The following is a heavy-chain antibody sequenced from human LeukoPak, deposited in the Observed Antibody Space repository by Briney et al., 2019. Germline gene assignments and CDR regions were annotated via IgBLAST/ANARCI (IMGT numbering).Heavy chain of an antibody. CDR1: GFTFSSFD. Sequence: GGSLRLSCAASGFTFSSFDMHWVRQPTGQGLEWVSTIGTASDIYYPGSVEGRFTLSRDNAKNSLYLQMNSLTAGDTAVYYCARGPPRGKYYYMDVWGKGTTVTVSS. J-gene: IGHJ6*03. D-gene: IGHD1-1*01. V-gene: IGHV3-13*01. CDR2: IGTASDI. CDR3: ARGPPRGKYYYMDV.